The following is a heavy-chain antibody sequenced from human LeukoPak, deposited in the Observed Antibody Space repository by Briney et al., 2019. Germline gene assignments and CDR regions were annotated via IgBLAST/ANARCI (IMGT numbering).Heavy chain of an antibody. Sequence: SETLSLTCTVSGGSISSYYWSWTRQPAGKGLEWIGRIYTSGSTNYNPSLKSRVTMLVDTSKNQFSLKLSSVTAADTAVYYCARGRYCSGGSCYGFDPWGQGTLVTVSS. CDR2: IYTSGST. D-gene: IGHD2-15*01. V-gene: IGHV4-4*07. CDR3: ARGRYCSGGSCYGFDP. CDR1: GGSISSYY. J-gene: IGHJ5*02.